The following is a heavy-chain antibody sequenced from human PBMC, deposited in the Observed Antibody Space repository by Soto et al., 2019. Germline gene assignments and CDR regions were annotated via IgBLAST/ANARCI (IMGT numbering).Heavy chain of an antibody. CDR1: GFTSSSYS. V-gene: IGHV3-48*01. J-gene: IGHJ5*02. D-gene: IGHD3-22*01. CDR2: ISNSTI. Sequence: EVQLVESGGGLVQPGGSLRLSCAASGFTSSSYSMNWVRQAPGKGLEWVSYISNSTIYYADSVKGRFTISRDNAKNSLYLQMNSLRAEDTDVYYCAREGDSSGWYNWFDPWGQGTLVTVSS. CDR3: AREGDSSGWYNWFDP.